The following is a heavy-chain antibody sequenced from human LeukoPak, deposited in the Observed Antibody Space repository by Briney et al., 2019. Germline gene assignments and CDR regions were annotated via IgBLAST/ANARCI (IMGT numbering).Heavy chain of an antibody. V-gene: IGHV3-66*02. CDR3: ARGSAYSH. J-gene: IGHJ4*02. D-gene: IGHD3-22*01. CDR1: GFIVSTNY. Sequence: GGSLRLSCAASGFIVSTNYMSWVRQAPGKGLEWVSVIYSGGSTYYADTVKGRFTISRDNSKNMLYLQMNSLRAEDTAVYYCARGSAYSHWGQGTLVTVSS. CDR2: IYSGGST.